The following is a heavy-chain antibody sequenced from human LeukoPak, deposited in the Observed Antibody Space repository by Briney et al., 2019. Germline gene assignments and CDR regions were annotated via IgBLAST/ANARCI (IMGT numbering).Heavy chain of an antibody. D-gene: IGHD1-14*01. V-gene: IGHV1-2*02. CDR1: GYTFTGYC. J-gene: IGHJ6*02. CDR3: ARVDARRGYYYYYGMDV. CDR2: INPNSGGT. Sequence: ASVKVSCKASGYTFTGYCMHWVRQAPGQGLEWMGWINPNSGGTNYAQKFQGRVTMTRDTSISTAYMELSRLRSDDTAVYYCARVDARRGYYYYYGMDVWGQGTTVTVSS.